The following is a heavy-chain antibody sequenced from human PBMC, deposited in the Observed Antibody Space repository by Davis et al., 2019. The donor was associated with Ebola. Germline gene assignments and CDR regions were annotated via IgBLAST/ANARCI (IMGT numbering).Heavy chain of an antibody. CDR3: ARVSYQLLLFGAENDAFDI. J-gene: IGHJ3*02. CDR2: ISYDGSNK. CDR1: GFTFSSSA. Sequence: GESLKISCAASGFTFSSSAMRWVCQAPGKGLEWVAVISYDGSNKYYADSVKGRFTISRDNAKNSLYLQMNSLRDDDTAVYYCARVSYQLLLFGAENDAFDIWGQGTMVTVSS. D-gene: IGHD2-2*01. V-gene: IGHV3-30*04.